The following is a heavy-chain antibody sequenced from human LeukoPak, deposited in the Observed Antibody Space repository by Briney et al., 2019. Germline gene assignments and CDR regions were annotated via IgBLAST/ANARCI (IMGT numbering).Heavy chain of an antibody. D-gene: IGHD3-10*01. J-gene: IGHJ4*02. CDR3: AREPYGTYFDY. Sequence: GASVKVSCKASGGTFSSYAISWVRQAPGRGLELMGGVIPIFGRANYAQKFQGRVTITTDESTSTAYMELRSLRSEDTAVYYCAREPYGTYFDYWGQGTLVTVSS. CDR1: GGTFSSYA. V-gene: IGHV1-69*05. CDR2: VIPIFGRA.